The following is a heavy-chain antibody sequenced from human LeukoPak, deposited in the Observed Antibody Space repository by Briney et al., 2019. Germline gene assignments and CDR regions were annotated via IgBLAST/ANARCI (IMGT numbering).Heavy chain of an antibody. Sequence: GGSLRLSCAASGFTFSSYGMHWVRQAPGKGLEWVAVVSYDGSKYYADSVKGRFTISRDNSKNTLYLQMSSLRAEDTAVYYCARGYYYDSSGYEKEDYWGQGTLVTVSS. D-gene: IGHD3-22*01. J-gene: IGHJ4*02. CDR3: ARGYYYDSSGYEKEDY. CDR1: GFTFSSYG. V-gene: IGHV3-30*03. CDR2: VSYDGSK.